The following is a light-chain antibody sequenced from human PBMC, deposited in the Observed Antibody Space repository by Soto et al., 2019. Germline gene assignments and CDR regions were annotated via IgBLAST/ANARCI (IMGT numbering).Light chain of an antibody. J-gene: IGLJ3*02. CDR2: EVS. CDR1: SSDVGGYNY. Sequence: QSVPTQPPSASGSPGQSATISCTGTSSDVGGYNYVSWYQQYPGKAPKLMIYEVSKRPSGVPARFSGSKSGNTASLTASGLQAEDEADYYCSSYAGSSTWVFGGGTKVTV. CDR3: SSYAGSSTWV. V-gene: IGLV2-8*01.